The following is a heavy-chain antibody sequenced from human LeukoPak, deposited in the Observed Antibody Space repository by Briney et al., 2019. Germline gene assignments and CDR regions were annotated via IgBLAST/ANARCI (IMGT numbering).Heavy chain of an antibody. CDR3: ARVPAYSSGWTNWFDP. CDR2: INPSGGST. D-gene: IGHD6-19*01. Sequence: ASVKVSCKASGYTFTSYYMHWVRQAPGQGLEWMGIINPSGGSTSYAQKFQGRVTMTRDTSTSTVYMELSSLRSEDTAVYYCARVPAYSSGWTNWFDPWGQGTLVTVSS. V-gene: IGHV1-46*01. CDR1: GYTFTSYY. J-gene: IGHJ5*02.